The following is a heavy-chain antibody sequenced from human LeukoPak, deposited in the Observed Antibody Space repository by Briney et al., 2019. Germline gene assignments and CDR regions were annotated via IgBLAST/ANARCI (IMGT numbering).Heavy chain of an antibody. J-gene: IGHJ4*02. CDR3: ANSQIWFGELLSLDY. Sequence: GGALRLSCAASGCTFSSYGMHWDRQAPGNGLEWVAVISYDGSNKYYADSVKGRFTISRDNSKNTLYLQMNSLRAEDTAVYYCANSQIWFGELLSLDYWGQGTLVTVSS. V-gene: IGHV3-30*18. CDR2: ISYDGSNK. D-gene: IGHD3-10*01. CDR1: GCTFSSYG.